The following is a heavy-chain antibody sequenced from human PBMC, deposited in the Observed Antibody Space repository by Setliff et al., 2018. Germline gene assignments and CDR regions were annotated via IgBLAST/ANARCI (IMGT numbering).Heavy chain of an antibody. CDR2: IHHSGST. J-gene: IGHJ6*03. Sequence: PSETLSLTCTVSGVSITSHYWSWIRQPPGRALEWIGYIHHSGSTNYNPSLKSRATLSIDASKRQFSLKLTSVTAADTAVYYCARMSGFLYMDVWGKGTTVTVSS. CDR1: GVSITSHY. V-gene: IGHV4-59*08. CDR3: ARMSGFLYMDV. D-gene: IGHD3-3*01.